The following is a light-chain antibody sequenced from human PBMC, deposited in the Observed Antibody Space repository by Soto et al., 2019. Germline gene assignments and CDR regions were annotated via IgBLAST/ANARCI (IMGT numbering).Light chain of an antibody. J-gene: IGKJ1*01. Sequence: EIVMTQSPATLSVSPGERATLSCRASQSVRSKLAWYQQKPGQAPRLLIYDASTRATGIPARFTGSESGTEFTLAISRLQSEDFAVYYCQQYNNWPRTFGQGTKV. CDR3: QQYNNWPRT. CDR2: DAS. CDR1: QSVRSK. V-gene: IGKV3-15*01.